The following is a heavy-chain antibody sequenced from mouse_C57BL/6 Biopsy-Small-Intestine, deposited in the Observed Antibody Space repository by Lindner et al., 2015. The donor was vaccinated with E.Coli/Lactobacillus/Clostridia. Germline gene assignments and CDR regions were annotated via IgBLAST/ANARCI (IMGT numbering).Heavy chain of an antibody. V-gene: IGHV1-80*01. CDR3: ASLTGTKGYFDY. J-gene: IGHJ2*01. Sequence: VQLQESGAELVKPGASVKISCKASGYTFSSYWMNWVKQRPGKVLEWIGQLYPGDGYTNYNGKFKGKATLTADKSSSTAHLQLSSLTSDDSAVYYCASLTGTKGYFDYWGQGTTLTVSS. CDR1: GYTFSSYW. D-gene: IGHD4-1*01. CDR2: LYPGDGYT.